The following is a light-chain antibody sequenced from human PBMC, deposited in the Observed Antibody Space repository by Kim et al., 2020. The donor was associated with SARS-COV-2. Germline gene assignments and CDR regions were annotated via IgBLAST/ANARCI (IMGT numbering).Light chain of an antibody. CDR1: QSVSSY. Sequence: EIVLTQSPATLSLSPGETATLSCRASQSVSSYLAWYQQKPGQAPRLLIYDASNRATGISARFSGSGSGTDFSLTISSLEPEDFAVYYCQQRSDFVTFGQGTKLEI. J-gene: IGKJ2*01. V-gene: IGKV3-11*01. CDR2: DAS. CDR3: QQRSDFVT.